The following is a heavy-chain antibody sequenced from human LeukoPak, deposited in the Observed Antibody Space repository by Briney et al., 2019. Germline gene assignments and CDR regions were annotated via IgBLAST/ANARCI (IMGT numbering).Heavy chain of an antibody. CDR1: GFTFDNYA. CDR2: ISWNSGSI. V-gene: IGHV3-9*01. J-gene: IGHJ4*02. CDR3: ARDPTSYDSGSYYSSSFDY. D-gene: IGHD3-10*01. Sequence: GRSLRLSCAASGFTFDNYAMHWVRQAPGKGLEWVSGISWNSGSIGYVDSVKGRFTISRDNAKYSLYLQMNSLRAEDTALYYCARDPTSYDSGSYYSSSFDYWGQGTLVTVSS.